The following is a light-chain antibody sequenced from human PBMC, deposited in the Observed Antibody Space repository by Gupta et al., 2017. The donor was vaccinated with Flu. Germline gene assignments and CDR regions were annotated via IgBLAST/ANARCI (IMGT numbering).Light chain of an antibody. CDR1: SSDVGTFNL. CDR3: CSYAGSSILV. J-gene: IGLJ3*02. Sequence: QSALTQPASLSGSPGQSITLSRTGTSSDVGTFNLVSWYQQHPGEAPKLIISEVTKRPSGVSTRFSGSKSGNTASLTISGLQAEDEADYYCCSYAGSSILVFGGGTKLTVL. V-gene: IGLV2-23*02. CDR2: EVT.